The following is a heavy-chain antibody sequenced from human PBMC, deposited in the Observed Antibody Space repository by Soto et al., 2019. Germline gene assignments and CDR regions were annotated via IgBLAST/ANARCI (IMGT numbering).Heavy chain of an antibody. CDR2: ISDSGGST. Sequence: GGLRLSCVVSGSTFSSEDIGWVRQAPGRGLEWVSGISDSGGSTYYADSVKGRFTISRDNSKNTLYLQMNNLRVEDTAVYYCAKDRRDGDFMHILVVDFWGQGALVTVPS. V-gene: IGHV3-23*01. CDR3: AKDRRDGDFMHILVVDF. CDR1: GSTFSSED. J-gene: IGHJ4*02. D-gene: IGHD2-15*01.